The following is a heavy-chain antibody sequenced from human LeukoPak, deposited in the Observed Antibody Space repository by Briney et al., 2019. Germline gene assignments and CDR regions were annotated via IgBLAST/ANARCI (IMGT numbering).Heavy chain of an antibody. Sequence: SETLSLTCAVYGGSFRGYFWGWVRQTPGKGLEWIGYIYYTGTTNYKPSLRGRVTISLDTSKNQFSLRLTSVTEADTAVYFCARDIVLTYGMDVWGLGTTVTVSS. J-gene: IGHJ6*02. CDR2: IYYTGTT. D-gene: IGHD2-8*02. CDR1: GGSFRGYF. CDR3: ARDIVLTYGMDV. V-gene: IGHV4-34*11.